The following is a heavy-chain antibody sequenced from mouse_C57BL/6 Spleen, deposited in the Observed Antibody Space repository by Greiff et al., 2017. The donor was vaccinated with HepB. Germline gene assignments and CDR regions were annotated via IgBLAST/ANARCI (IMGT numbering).Heavy chain of an antibody. V-gene: IGHV14-3*01. Sequence: EVQLQQSVAELVRPGASVKLSCTASGFNIKNTYMHWVKQRPEQGLEWIGRIDPANGNTKYAPKFQGKATITADTSSNTAYLQLSSLTSEDTAIYYCARTPVTTVVEYWYFDVWGTGTTVTVSS. CDR1: GFNIKNTY. CDR2: IDPANGNT. CDR3: ARTPVTTVVEYWYFDV. J-gene: IGHJ1*03. D-gene: IGHD1-1*01.